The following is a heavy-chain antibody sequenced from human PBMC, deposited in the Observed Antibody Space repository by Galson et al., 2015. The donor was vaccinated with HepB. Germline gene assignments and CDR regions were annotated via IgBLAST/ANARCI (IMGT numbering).Heavy chain of an antibody. J-gene: IGHJ4*02. D-gene: IGHD1-26*01. Sequence: SLRLSCAASGFTFGTYWMSWVRQAPGKGLEWVANIKQDGSEKFYVDSVKGRFTISRDNAKKSLYLQMTALRAEDTAVYYCARVNGESVRARWLDYWGQGTPVPASS. CDR3: ARVNGESVRARWLDY. CDR1: GFTFGTYW. CDR2: IKQDGSEK. V-gene: IGHV3-7*01.